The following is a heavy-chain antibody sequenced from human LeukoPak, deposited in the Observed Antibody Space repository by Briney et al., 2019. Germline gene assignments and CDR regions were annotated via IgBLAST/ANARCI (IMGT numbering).Heavy chain of an antibody. CDR2: IYHSGNT. D-gene: IGHD3-10*01. J-gene: IGHJ3*02. CDR3: ARGGPHYFDAFDI. V-gene: IGHV4-30-2*01. CDR1: GGSISSGSYS. Sequence: SETLSLTCAVSGGSISSGSYSWSWIRQPPGKGLEWIGSIYHSGNTYYNPSLKSRVTISEDRSKNQFSLKLSSVTAADTAVYYCARGGPHYFDAFDIWGQGTMVTVSS.